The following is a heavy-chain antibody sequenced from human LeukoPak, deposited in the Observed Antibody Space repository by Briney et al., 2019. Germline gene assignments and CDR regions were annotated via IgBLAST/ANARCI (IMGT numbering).Heavy chain of an antibody. J-gene: IGHJ3*02. CDR3: ARDRSGSYYRGPNDAFDI. CDR1: GFTFSNYA. CDR2: ISYDGSNK. D-gene: IGHD1-26*01. V-gene: IGHV3-30-3*01. Sequence: GRSLRLSCAASGFTFSNYAMHWVRQAPGKGLEWVAVISYDGSNKYYADSVKGRFTISRDNSKNTPYLQMNSLRAEDTAVYYCARDRSGSYYRGPNDAFDIWGQGTMVTVSS.